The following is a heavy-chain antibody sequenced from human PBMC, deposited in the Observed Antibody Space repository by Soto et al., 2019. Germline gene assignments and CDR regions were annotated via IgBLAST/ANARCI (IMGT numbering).Heavy chain of an antibody. CDR2: VYYGGST. D-gene: IGHD2-2*01. Sequence: SETLSLTCTVSGGSISSSSYYWGWIRQPPGKGLEWIGNVYYGGSTYYNPSLKSRVTISVETSKSQFSLKLSSVTAADTAVYYCARGLGYCSSTSCSTADYYYYMAVWAKGTTVTVSS. J-gene: IGHJ6*03. CDR1: GGSISSSSYY. V-gene: IGHV4-39*07. CDR3: ARGLGYCSSTSCSTADYYYYMAV.